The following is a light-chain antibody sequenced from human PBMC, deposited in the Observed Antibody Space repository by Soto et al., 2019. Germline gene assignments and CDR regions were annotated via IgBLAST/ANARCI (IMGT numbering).Light chain of an antibody. J-gene: IGLJ2*01. CDR1: SSDVGGYNY. V-gene: IGLV2-14*03. CDR2: DVS. CDR3: SSYTSSGTAV. Sequence: QSALTQPASVSGSPGQSITISCTGTSSDVGGYNYVSWYQQHPDKAPKLMIYDVSNRPSGVSNRFSGSKSGNTASLTISGLQAEDEAHYYCSSYTSSGTAVFGGGTKLTVL.